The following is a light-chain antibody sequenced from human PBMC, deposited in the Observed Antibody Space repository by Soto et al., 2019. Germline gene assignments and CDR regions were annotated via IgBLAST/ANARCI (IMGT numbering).Light chain of an antibody. J-gene: IGLJ2*01. V-gene: IGLV1-44*01. CDR3: ATWDDNVKGPV. CDR1: ASNIGSNF. Sequence: QSVLTQPPSASGPPGQRVTISCSRRASNIGSNFVSWYQVVPGTVPKLLIYTNSHRPSGVPDRFSGSRSGTSASLDISGLQSDDEADYFCATWDDNVKGPVFGGGTKVTVL. CDR2: TNS.